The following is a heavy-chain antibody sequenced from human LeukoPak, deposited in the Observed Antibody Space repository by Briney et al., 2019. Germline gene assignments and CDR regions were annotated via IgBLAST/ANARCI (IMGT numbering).Heavy chain of an antibody. D-gene: IGHD3-10*01. CDR2: INHSGST. CDR1: GYSISSGYY. Sequence: SETLSLTCTVSGYSISSGYYWSWIRQPPGKGLEWIGEINHSGSTNYNPSLKSRVTISVDTSKNQFSLKLSSVTAADTAVYYCARVRMVRGVYYYMDVWGKGTTVTVSS. J-gene: IGHJ6*03. V-gene: IGHV4-38-2*02. CDR3: ARVRMVRGVYYYMDV.